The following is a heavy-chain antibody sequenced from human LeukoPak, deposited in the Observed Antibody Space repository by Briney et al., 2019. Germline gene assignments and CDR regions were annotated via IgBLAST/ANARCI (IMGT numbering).Heavy chain of an antibody. CDR2: IYYSGST. V-gene: IGHV4-30-4*01. Sequence: KPSQTLSLTCTDSGGSISSGDYYWSWIRQPPGKGLEWIGYIYYSGSTYYNPSLKSRVTISVDTSKNQFSLKLSSVTAADTAVYYCARAPSDWLLYFDYWGQGTLVTVSS. CDR3: ARAPSDWLLYFDY. J-gene: IGHJ4*02. D-gene: IGHD3/OR15-3a*01. CDR1: GGSISSGDYY.